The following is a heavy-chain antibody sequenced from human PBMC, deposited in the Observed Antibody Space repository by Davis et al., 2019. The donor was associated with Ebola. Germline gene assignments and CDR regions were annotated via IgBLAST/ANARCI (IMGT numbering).Heavy chain of an antibody. CDR3: ARPYSGYAPYFDY. D-gene: IGHD5-12*01. V-gene: IGHV5-51*01. Sequence: GGSLRLSCKGSGYSFTSYWIGWVRQMPGKGLEWMGIIYPGDSDTRYSPSFQGQVTISADKSISTAYLQWSSLKASDTAMYYCARPYSGYAPYFDYWGQGTLVTVSS. CDR1: GYSFTSYW. CDR2: IYPGDSDT. J-gene: IGHJ4*02.